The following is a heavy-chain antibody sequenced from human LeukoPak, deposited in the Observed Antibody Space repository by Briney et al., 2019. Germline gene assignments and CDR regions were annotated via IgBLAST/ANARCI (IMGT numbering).Heavy chain of an antibody. CDR2: ISSSGSTL. CDR3: ARRRYNWNAIDY. V-gene: IGHV3-48*04. Sequence: GGSLRLSCAASGFTFRNYVIHWVRQAPGKGLEWVSYISSSGSTLYYADSVKGRITISRDNAKNSLYLQMNSLRAEDTAVYYCARRRYNWNAIDYWGQGTLVTVSS. D-gene: IGHD1-20*01. CDR1: GFTFRNYV. J-gene: IGHJ4*02.